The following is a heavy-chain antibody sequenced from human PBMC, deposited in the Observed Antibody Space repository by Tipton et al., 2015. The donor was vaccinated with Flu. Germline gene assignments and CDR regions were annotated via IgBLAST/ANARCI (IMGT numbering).Heavy chain of an antibody. CDR2: IYYSGKS. CDR3: AKDHSCGTTTGCPAKAFDP. Sequence: TLSLTCTVSGGSISSFYWNWIRQPPGKGLEWIGYIYYSGKSNYNPSLKSRVTVSVDTSKNQVSLNLSSVTAADTAVYYCAKDHSCGTTTGCPAKAFDPWGRGTLVTVSS. J-gene: IGHJ5*02. V-gene: IGHV4-59*01. D-gene: IGHD2-2*01. CDR1: GGSISSFY.